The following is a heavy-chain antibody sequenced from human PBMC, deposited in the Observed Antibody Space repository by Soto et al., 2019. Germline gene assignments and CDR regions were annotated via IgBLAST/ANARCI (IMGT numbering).Heavy chain of an antibody. Sequence: GASVKGSFKASGYTFTSYGISWVRQAPGQGVEGMGWISAYNGNTNYAQKLQGRVTMTTDTSTSTAYMELRSLRSDDTAVYYCAREQSSIVVGPAAPRRGYYGMDVWGQGTKVTVSS. D-gene: IGHD2-2*01. CDR1: GYTFTSYG. CDR2: ISAYNGNT. CDR3: AREQSSIVVGPAAPRRGYYGMDV. V-gene: IGHV1-18*01. J-gene: IGHJ6*02.